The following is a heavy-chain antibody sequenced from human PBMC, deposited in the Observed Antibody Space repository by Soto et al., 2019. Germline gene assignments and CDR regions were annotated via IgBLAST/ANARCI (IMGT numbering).Heavy chain of an antibody. J-gene: IGHJ4*02. Sequence: QSTGQRLEWMGWINAGNGNTKYSQKFQGRVTITRDTSASTAYMELSSLRSEDTAVYYCARGRYSSSWYTFDYWGQGTLVTVSS. CDR2: INAGNGNT. CDR3: ARGRYSSSWYTFDY. D-gene: IGHD6-13*01. V-gene: IGHV1-3*01.